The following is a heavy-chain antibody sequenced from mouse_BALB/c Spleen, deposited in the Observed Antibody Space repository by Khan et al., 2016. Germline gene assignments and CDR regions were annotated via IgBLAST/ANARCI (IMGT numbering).Heavy chain of an antibody. V-gene: IGHV1S126*01. J-gene: IGHJ2*01. CDR1: DYSFTSYW. Sequence: QVQLKQSGPQLVRPGASVKISCKASDYSFTSYWMHWVKQRPGQGLEWIGMIDPSDSETRLNQKFKDKATLTVDKSSSTAYMQLSSPTSEDSAVYYCSPTVVARYFDYWGQGTTLTVSS. D-gene: IGHD1-1*01. CDR3: SPTVVARYFDY. CDR2: IDPSDSET.